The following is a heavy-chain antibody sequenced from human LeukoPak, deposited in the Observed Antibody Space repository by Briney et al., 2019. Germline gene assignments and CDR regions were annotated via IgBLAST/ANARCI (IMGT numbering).Heavy chain of an antibody. V-gene: IGHV3-74*01. J-gene: IGHJ4*02. Sequence: GGSLRLSCAASGFTFSSYWMHWVRQAPGKGLVWVSRINSDGSSTSYADSVKGRFTISRDNSKNTLYLQMNSLRVEDTAVYYCARVVGASRFDYWGQGTLVTVSS. CDR2: INSDGSST. CDR1: GFTFSSYW. CDR3: ARVVGASRFDY. D-gene: IGHD1-26*01.